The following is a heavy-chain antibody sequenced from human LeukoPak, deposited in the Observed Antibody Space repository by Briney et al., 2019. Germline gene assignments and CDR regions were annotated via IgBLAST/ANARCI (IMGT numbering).Heavy chain of an antibody. CDR2: MNPNSGNT. V-gene: IGHV1-8*01. Sequence: GASVKVSCKASGYTFTSYDINWVRQATGQGLEWMGWMNPNSGNTGYAQKFQGRVTMTRNTSISTAYMELSSLTSDDTAVYYCVREGEGPLSKDFDYWGQGTLVTVSS. CDR1: GYTFTSYD. D-gene: IGHD2/OR15-2a*01. J-gene: IGHJ4*02. CDR3: VREGEGPLSKDFDY.